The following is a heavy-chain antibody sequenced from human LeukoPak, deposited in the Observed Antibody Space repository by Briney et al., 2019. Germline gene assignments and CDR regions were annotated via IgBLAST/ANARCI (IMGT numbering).Heavy chain of an antibody. CDR3: AKDGYNWIAFDD. CDR2: ISGTGFTT. V-gene: IGHV3-23*01. Sequence: GGSLRLSCAASGFTLSTYAMHWVRQAPGKGLEWVAYISGTGFTTYYADSVEGRFTISSDSSKNTLFLQMNSLRAEDTAICYCAKDGYNWIAFDDWGQGTLVTVSS. J-gene: IGHJ4*02. D-gene: IGHD1-20*01. CDR1: GFTLSTYA.